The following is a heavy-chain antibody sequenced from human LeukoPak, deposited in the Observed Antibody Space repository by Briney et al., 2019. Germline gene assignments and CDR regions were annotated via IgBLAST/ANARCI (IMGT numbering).Heavy chain of an antibody. D-gene: IGHD3-22*01. V-gene: IGHV1-2*02. Sequence: ASVKVSCKASGYTFTGYYMHWVRQAPGQGLEWMGWINPNSGGTNYAQKFQGRVTMTRDTSISTAYMELSRLRSDDTAVYCCARVLRHYTMIVGDDAFDIWGQGTMVTVSS. CDR3: ARVLRHYTMIVGDDAFDI. CDR2: INPNSGGT. CDR1: GYTFTGYY. J-gene: IGHJ3*02.